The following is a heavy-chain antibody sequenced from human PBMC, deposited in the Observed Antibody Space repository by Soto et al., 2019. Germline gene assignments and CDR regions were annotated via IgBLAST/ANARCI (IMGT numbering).Heavy chain of an antibody. CDR1: GYTFSSYG. Sequence: AAVKVSCKASGYTFSSYGITWVRHAPGQGPEWMGWINTYYGNTDYAQKYQGRLTVTTDTSTSTAYMELRSLTSDDTAVYYCATNLFRPVAPRTPTYAVDFWGQGTTVTGSS. D-gene: IGHD6-19*01. CDR2: INTYYGNT. CDR3: ATNLFRPVAPRTPTYAVDF. V-gene: IGHV1-18*01. J-gene: IGHJ6*02.